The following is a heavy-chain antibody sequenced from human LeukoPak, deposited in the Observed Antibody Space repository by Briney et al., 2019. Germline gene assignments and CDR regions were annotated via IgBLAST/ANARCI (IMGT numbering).Heavy chain of an antibody. D-gene: IGHD5-18*01. CDR2: MSSSRRYI. CDR1: GFTFSTYT. V-gene: IGHV3-21*06. CDR3: ARDWSGDSSGDKTFDAFDL. Sequence: PGGSLRLSCVVSGFTFSTYTMNWVRQAPGKGLEWVSSMSSSRRYIYYADSVKGRFTISRDNAMNSLYLQMNSLRAEDTAVYYCARDWSGDSSGDKTFDAFDLWGQGTMVTVSS. J-gene: IGHJ3*01.